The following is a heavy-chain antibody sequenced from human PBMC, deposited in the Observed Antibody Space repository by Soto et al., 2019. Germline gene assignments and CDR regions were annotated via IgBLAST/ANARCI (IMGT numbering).Heavy chain of an antibody. V-gene: IGHV4-59*08. CDR2: IYYSGST. CDR3: ARRRGYYYYMDV. Sequence: SETLSLTCTVSGGSISSYYWSWIRQPPGKGLEWIGYIYYSGSTNYNPSLKSRVTISVDTSKNQFSLKLSSVTAADTAVYYCARRRGYYYYMDVWGKGTTVTVSS. J-gene: IGHJ6*03. CDR1: GGSISSYY.